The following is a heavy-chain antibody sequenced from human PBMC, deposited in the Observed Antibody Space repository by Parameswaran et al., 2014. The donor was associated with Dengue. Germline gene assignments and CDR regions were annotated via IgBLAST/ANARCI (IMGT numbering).Heavy chain of an antibody. CDR3: ARGCGHHAFDI. J-gene: IGHJ3*02. V-gene: IGHV4-34*01. CDR2: INHSGST. Sequence: VRQAPGKGLEWIGEINHSGSTNYNPSLKSRVTISVDTSKNQFSLKLSSVTAADTAVYYCARGCGHHAFDIWGQGTMVTVSS. D-gene: IGHD2-21*01.